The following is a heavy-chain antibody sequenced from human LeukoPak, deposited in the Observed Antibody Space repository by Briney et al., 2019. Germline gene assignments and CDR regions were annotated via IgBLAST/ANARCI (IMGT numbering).Heavy chain of an antibody. CDR1: GGSISSSSYY. CDR2: IYYSGST. D-gene: IGHD2-21*01. Sequence: PSETLSLTCTVSGGSISSSSYYWGWIRQPPGKGLEWIGSIYYSGSTYYNPSLKSRVTISVDTSKNQFSLKLSSVTAADTAVYYCARDPRDYCGGDCYGYWGQGTLVTVSS. CDR3: ARDPRDYCGGDCYGY. J-gene: IGHJ4*02. V-gene: IGHV4-39*07.